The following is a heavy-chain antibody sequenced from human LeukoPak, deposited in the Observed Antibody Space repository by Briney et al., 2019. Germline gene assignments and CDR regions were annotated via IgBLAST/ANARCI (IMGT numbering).Heavy chain of an antibody. CDR2: ISYDGSNK. V-gene: IGHV3-30*18. J-gene: IGHJ4*02. D-gene: IGHD3-10*01. CDR3: AKDVDPFGSGSYVEGFDY. CDR1: GFTFSSYG. Sequence: GRSLRLSCAASGFTFSSYGMHWVRQAPGKGLEWVAVISYDGSNKYYADSVKGRFTISRANSKNTLYLQMNSLRAEDTAVYYCAKDVDPFGSGSYVEGFDYWGQGTLVTVSS.